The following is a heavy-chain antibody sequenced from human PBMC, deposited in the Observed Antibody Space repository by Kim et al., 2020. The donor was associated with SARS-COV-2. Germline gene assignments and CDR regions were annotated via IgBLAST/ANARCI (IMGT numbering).Heavy chain of an antibody. V-gene: IGHV1-18*04. J-gene: IGHJ5*02. D-gene: IGHD3-9*01. CDR3: ARDRRRYFDWLFLAASWFDP. CDR1: GYTFTSYG. CDR2: ISAYNGNT. Sequence: ASVKVSCKASGYTFTSYGISWVRQAPGQGLEWMGWISAYNGNTNYAQKLQGRVTMTTDTSTSTAYMELRSLRSDDTAVYYCARDRRRYFDWLFLAASWFDPWGQGTRVPVSS.